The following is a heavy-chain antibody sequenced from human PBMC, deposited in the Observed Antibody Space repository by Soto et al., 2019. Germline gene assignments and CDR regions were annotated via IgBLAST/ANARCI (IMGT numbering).Heavy chain of an antibody. J-gene: IGHJ3*02. CDR1: GFTVSSNY. D-gene: IGHD2-15*01. CDR2: IYSGGST. V-gene: IGHV3-66*01. Sequence: PGGSLRLSCAASGFTVSSNYMSWVRQAPGKGLEWVSVIYSGGSTYYADSVKGRFTISRDNSKNTLYLQMNSLRAEDTAVYYCARTPRTLGIFDAFDIWGQGTMVTVSS. CDR3: ARTPRTLGIFDAFDI.